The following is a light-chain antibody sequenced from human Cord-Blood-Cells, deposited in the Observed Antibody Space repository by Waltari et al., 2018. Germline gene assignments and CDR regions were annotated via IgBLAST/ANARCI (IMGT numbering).Light chain of an antibody. J-gene: IGKJ1*01. V-gene: IGKV3-20*01. Sequence: ELVLTQSPGTMSLSPGERATLSSRASQSVSSSYLAWYQQKPGQAPRLLIYGASSRATGIPDRFSGSGSGTDFTLTISRLEPEDFAVYYCQQYGSSPLWTFGQGTKVEIK. CDR2: GAS. CDR3: QQYGSSPLWT. CDR1: QSVSSSY.